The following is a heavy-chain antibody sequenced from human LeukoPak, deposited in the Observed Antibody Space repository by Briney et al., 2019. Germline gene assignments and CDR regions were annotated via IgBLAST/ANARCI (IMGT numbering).Heavy chain of an antibody. CDR2: IRSKANSYAT. V-gene: IGHV3-73*01. CDR3: ARDSRRNWSTEYYYYGMDV. D-gene: IGHD1-1*01. CDR1: GFTFSASA. Sequence: GGSLRLSCAASGFTFSASAMHWVRQASGKGLEWVGRIRSKANSYATAYAASVKGRFTISRDDSKNTAYLQMNSLKTEDTAVYYCARDSRRNWSTEYYYYGMDVWGQGTTVTVSS. J-gene: IGHJ6*02.